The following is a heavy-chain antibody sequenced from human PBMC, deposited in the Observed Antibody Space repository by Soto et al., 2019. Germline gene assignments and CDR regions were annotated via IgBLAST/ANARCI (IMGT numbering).Heavy chain of an antibody. J-gene: IGHJ4*02. V-gene: IGHV3-23*01. D-gene: IGHD1-26*01. Sequence: PGGSLRLSCAASGFTFSSYAMNWVRQAPGKGLEWVSTITNTGGDKIYADSVKGRFTISRDNSKNTLFLQMNNLRVEDTAIYYCAKASGESYPWRRVFASCGQGTRVTVSS. CDR1: GFTFSSYA. CDR3: AKASGESYPWRRVFAS. CDR2: ITNTGGDK.